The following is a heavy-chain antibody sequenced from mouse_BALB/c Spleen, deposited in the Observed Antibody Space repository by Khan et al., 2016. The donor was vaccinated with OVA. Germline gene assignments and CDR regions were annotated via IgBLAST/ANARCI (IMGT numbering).Heavy chain of an antibody. J-gene: IGHJ3*01. Sequence: VQLQQPGPELVKPGASVKISCKASGYTFTDYNMDWVKQSQGESLEWIGYIFPNTGGTGYNQKFTTKATLTVDSSSNTAYMDLRGLTSEDSAVYYCVRSGYGSFAYWGQGTLVTVSA. CDR1: GYTFTDYN. V-gene: IGHV1S29*02. D-gene: IGHD1-2*01. CDR3: VRSGYGSFAY. CDR2: IFPNTGGT.